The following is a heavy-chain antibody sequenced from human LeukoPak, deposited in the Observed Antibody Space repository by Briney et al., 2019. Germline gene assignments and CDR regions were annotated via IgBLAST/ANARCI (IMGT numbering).Heavy chain of an antibody. CDR2: INQDGSEK. J-gene: IGHJ4*02. D-gene: IGHD2-15*01. CDR1: GFTFSSYW. V-gene: IGHV3-7*01. CDR3: ASRSSVAASGPG. Sequence: GGSLRLSCAASGFTFSSYWMSWVRQAPGKGLGWVANINQDGSEKYYVDSVKGRFTISRDNAKNSLYLQMSSLRAEDTALYYCASRSSVAASGPGWGQGTLVTVSS.